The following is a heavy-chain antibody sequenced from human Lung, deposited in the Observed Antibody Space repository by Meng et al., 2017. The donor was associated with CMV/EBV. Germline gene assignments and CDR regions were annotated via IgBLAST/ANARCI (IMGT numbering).Heavy chain of an antibody. Sequence: TFHNFSMHWVRQAPGKGLEWLAVISYDGGTKFYAESLMGRFTISRDNSKNTLYLRLSSLRPEDTAVYYCAKPAEILWFGEGKNHFHHWGQGALVTVSS. V-gene: IGHV3-30-3*02. D-gene: IGHD3-10*01. CDR2: ISYDGGTK. CDR1: TFHNFS. CDR3: AKPAEILWFGEGKNHFHH. J-gene: IGHJ1*01.